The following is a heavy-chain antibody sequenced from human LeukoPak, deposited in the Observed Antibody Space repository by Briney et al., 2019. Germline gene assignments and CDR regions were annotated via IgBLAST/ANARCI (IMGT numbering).Heavy chain of an antibody. CDR2: IDTVGNT. D-gene: IGHD7-27*01. V-gene: IGHV3-13*01. CDR1: GFTFSSYD. J-gene: IGHJ6*02. CDR3: IRIRTGQHQYGMDV. Sequence: PGGSLRLSCVASGFTFSSYDMHWVRHATGKGLEWVSAIDTVGNTYYDGSVRGRFTISRENAWDSLYLQMNSLRDGDTAVYYCIRIRTGQHQYGMDVWGQGTTVTVSS.